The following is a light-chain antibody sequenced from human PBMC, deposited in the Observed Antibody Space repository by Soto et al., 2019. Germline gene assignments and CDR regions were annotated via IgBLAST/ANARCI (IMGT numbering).Light chain of an antibody. V-gene: IGKV1-27*01. CDR1: QGVSNY. CDR3: QKYNSAPLT. J-gene: IGKJ1*01. CDR2: AAS. Sequence: DIQMTQSPSSLSASVGDRVTITCRASQGVSNYLAWYQQKPGKVPKLLIYAASTLQSGVPSRFSGSVSRTDFTLTISSLQPEDVATYCCQKYNSAPLTFGQGTKVEIK.